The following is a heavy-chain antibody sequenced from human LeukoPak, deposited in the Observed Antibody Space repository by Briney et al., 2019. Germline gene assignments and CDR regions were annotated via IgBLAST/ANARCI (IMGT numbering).Heavy chain of an antibody. D-gene: IGHD5-18*01. V-gene: IGHV3-30*02. CDR1: GFTFSSYG. CDR3: AKDQGYSYGFFYYYYGMDV. CDR2: IWYDGSNK. J-gene: IGHJ6*02. Sequence: GGSLRLSCATSGFTFSSYGFHWVRQAPGKGLEWVAVIWYDGSNKYYADSVKGRFTISRDNSKNTLYLQMNSLRAEDTAVYYCAKDQGYSYGFFYYYYGMDVWGQRTTVTVSS.